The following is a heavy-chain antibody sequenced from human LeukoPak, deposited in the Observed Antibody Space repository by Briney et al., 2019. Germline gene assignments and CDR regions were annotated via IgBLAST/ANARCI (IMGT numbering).Heavy chain of an antibody. CDR2: LHSRGST. D-gene: IGHD2-15*01. CDR1: GGSISSGNYY. J-gene: IGHJ6*02. V-gene: IGHV4-61*10. Sequence: PSETLSLTCTVSGGSISSGNYYWSWIRQPAGKGLEWIGRLHSRGSTNYNPSLMRRVTISVDTSKNQFSLKLSSVTAADTAVYYCAGDQNVGYCSGGSCDYYYYGMDVWGQGTTVTVSS. CDR3: AGDQNVGYCSGGSCDYYYYGMDV.